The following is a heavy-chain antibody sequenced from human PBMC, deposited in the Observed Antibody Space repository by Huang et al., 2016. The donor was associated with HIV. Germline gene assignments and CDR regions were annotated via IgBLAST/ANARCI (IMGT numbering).Heavy chain of an antibody. CDR3: ARRGYSYDGIGLPAFAP. J-gene: IGHJ5*02. Sequence: QVQLQLWGAGLLKPSETLSLTCAVYGGSFSNFYWCWIRQPPGKGLEWIGEINDTGNTNSAPSLRGRVTMSVKTSKKQFARQVKSVTVADTAIYYGARRGYSYDGIGLPAFAPWGRGTVVTVSS. V-gene: IGHV4-34*02. D-gene: IGHD3-22*01. CDR1: GGSFSNFY. CDR2: INDTGNT.